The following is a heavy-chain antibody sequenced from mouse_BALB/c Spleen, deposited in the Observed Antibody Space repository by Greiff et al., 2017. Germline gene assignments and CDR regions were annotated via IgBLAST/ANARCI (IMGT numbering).Heavy chain of an antibody. V-gene: IGHV5-17*02. D-gene: IGHD2-10*02. CDR3: AREGYGNYDWYFDV. CDR1: GFTFSSFG. Sequence: EVHLLESGGGLVQPGGSRKLSCAASGFTFSSFGMHWVRQAPEKGLEWVAYISSGSSTIYYADTVKGRFTISRDNPKNTLFLQMTSLRSEDTAMYYCAREGYGNYDWYFDVWGAGTTVTVSS. J-gene: IGHJ1*01. CDR2: ISSGSSTI.